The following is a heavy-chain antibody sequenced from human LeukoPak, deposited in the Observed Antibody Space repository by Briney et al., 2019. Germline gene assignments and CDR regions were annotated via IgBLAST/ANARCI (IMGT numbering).Heavy chain of an antibody. V-gene: IGHV3-21*01. J-gene: IGHJ4*02. CDR1: GFTFSSYS. CDR3: ATFYSSGWYYFDY. CDR2: ISSSSSYI. D-gene: IGHD6-19*01. Sequence: PGGSLRLSCAASGFTFSSYSMNWVRQAPGKGLEWVSSISSSSSYIYYADSVKGRFTISRDNAKNSLYLQMNSLRAEDTAVYYCATFYSSGWYYFDYWGQGTLVTVSS.